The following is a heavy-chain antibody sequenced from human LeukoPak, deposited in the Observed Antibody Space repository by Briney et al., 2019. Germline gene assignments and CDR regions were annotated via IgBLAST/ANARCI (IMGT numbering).Heavy chain of an antibody. CDR2: IIPIFCTA. CDR3: ASPPPYYYDSSGYLHY. D-gene: IGHD3-22*01. J-gene: IGHJ4*02. CDR1: GGTFSSYA. V-gene: IGHV1-69*01. Sequence: ASVKVSCKASGGTFSSYAISWVRQAPGQGLEWMGGIIPIFCTANYAQKFQGRVTITADESTSTAYMELSSLRSEDTAVYYCASPPPYYYDSSGYLHYWGQGTLVTVSS.